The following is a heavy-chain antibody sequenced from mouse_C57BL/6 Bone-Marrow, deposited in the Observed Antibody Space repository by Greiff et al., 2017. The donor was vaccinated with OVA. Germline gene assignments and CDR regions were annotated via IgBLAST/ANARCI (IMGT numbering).Heavy chain of an antibody. CDR3: ARLTTVVEGYFDV. CDR2: ISYSGST. D-gene: IGHD1-1*01. V-gene: IGHV3-8*01. J-gene: IGHJ1*02. Sequence: DVMLVESGPGLAKPSQTLSLTCSVTGYSITSDYWNWIRKFPGNKLEYMGYISYSGSTYYNPSLKSRISITRDTSKNQYYLQLNSVTTEDTATYYCARLTTVVEGYFDVWGTGTTVTVSS. CDR1: GYSITSDY.